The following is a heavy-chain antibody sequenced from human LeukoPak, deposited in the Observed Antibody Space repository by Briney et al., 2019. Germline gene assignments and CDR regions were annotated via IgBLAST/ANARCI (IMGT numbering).Heavy chain of an antibody. CDR2: ISYDGSNR. CDR3: AKDRTWGTASSGWYGDFDY. CDR1: GFTFSSNG. J-gene: IGHJ4*02. V-gene: IGHV3-30*18. Sequence: GGSLRLSCAASGFTFSSNGMHWVRQAPGKGLEWVAVISYDGSNRYYADSVKGRFTISRDNSKNTLYLQMNSLRAEDTAVYYCAKDRTWGTASSGWYGDFDYWGQGTLVTVSS. D-gene: IGHD6-19*01.